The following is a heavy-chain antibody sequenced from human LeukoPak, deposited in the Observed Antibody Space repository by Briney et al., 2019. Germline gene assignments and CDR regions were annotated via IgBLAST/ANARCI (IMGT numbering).Heavy chain of an antibody. CDR1: GGSFSGYY. Sequence: SETLSLTCAVYGGSFSGYYWSWIRQPPGKGLEWIGEINHSGSTNYNPSLKSRVTISVDTSKNQFSLKLSSVTAADTAVYYCARGPPRVVSSSSWPKRIDYWGQGTLVTVSS. D-gene: IGHD6-13*01. CDR3: ARGPPRVVSSSSWPKRIDY. V-gene: IGHV4-34*01. J-gene: IGHJ4*02. CDR2: INHSGST.